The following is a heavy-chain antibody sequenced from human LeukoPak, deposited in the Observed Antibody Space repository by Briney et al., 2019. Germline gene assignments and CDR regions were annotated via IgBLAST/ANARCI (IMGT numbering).Heavy chain of an antibody. Sequence: SETLSLTCAVSGAPFSNFYWSWIRQYPGKGLEWIGEINHSGYTNYNPSLKSRVTISVDTPKNQFPLKLNSVTAADTAVYYCARQLYGSDYWGQGTLVTVSS. J-gene: IGHJ4*02. CDR2: INHSGYT. V-gene: IGHV4-34*01. CDR3: ARQLYGSDY. D-gene: IGHD1-1*01. CDR1: GAPFSNFY.